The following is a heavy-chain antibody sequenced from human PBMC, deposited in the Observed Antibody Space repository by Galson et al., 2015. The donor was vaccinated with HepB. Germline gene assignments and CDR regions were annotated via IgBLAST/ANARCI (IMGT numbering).Heavy chain of an antibody. CDR2: IYWNDDK. CDR3: AHNIVGATFPWFDP. V-gene: IGHV2-5*01. D-gene: IGHD1-26*01. J-gene: IGHJ5*02. CDR1: GFSLSTSGVG. Sequence: LVKPTQTLTLTCTFSGFSLSTSGVGVGWIRQPPGKALEWLALIYWNDDKRYSPSLKSRLTITKDTSKNQVVLTMTNMDPVDTATYYCAHNIVGATFPWFDPWGQGTLVTVSS.